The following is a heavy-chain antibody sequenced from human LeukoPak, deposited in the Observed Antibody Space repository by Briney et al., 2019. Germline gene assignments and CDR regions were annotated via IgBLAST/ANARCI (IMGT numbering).Heavy chain of an antibody. V-gene: IGHV3-21*01. D-gene: IGHD3-3*01. CDR2: FTSGSGYI. Sequence: PGGSLRLSCAASGFSFSNYNMNWVRQAPGKGLEWVSSFTSGSGYIYYADSVKGRFTISRDNAKNSLFLEMNSPRADDTGVYYCAREALGFDFWGQGTLVTVFS. CDR1: GFSFSNYN. CDR3: AREALGFDF. J-gene: IGHJ4*02.